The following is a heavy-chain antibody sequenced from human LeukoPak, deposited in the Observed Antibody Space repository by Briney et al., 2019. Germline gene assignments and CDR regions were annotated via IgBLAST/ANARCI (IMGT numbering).Heavy chain of an antibody. CDR2: IIPILGIA. CDR3: ARTRAFLHYNVIDDY. Sequence: VASVTVSCRASGGTFSSYAISWVRQAPGQGLEWMGRIIPILGIANYAQKCQGRVTITADKSTSTAYMELSSLRSEDTAVYYCARTRAFLHYNVIDDYWGQGTLVTVSS. D-gene: IGHD3-3*02. J-gene: IGHJ4*02. V-gene: IGHV1-69*04. CDR1: GGTFSSYA.